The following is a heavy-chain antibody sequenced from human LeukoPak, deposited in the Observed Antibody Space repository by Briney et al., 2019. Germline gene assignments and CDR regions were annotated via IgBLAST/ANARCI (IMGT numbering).Heavy chain of an antibody. CDR1: GYTFTGYY. Sequence: ASVKASCKASGYTFTGYYMHWVRQAPGKGLEWMGGFDPEDGETIYAQKFQGRVTMTEDTSTDTAYMELSSLRSEDTAVYYCATWGDYYDSRGYYYGMDVWGQGTTVTVSS. D-gene: IGHD3-22*01. CDR2: FDPEDGET. V-gene: IGHV1-24*01. CDR3: ATWGDYYDSRGYYYGMDV. J-gene: IGHJ6*02.